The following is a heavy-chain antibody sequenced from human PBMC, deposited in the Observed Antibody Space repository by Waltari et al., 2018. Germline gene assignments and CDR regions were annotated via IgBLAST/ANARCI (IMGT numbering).Heavy chain of an antibody. Sequence: QLQLQESGPGLVKPSETLSLTCTVSGGSISSSSYYWGWLRQPPGKGLEWIGSIYYSGSTYYNPSLKSRVTISVDTSKNQFSLKLSSVTAADTAVYYCAREQQLVPGWFDPWGQGTLVTVSS. CDR2: IYYSGST. V-gene: IGHV4-39*07. CDR3: AREQQLVPGWFDP. CDR1: GGSISSSSYY. J-gene: IGHJ5*02. D-gene: IGHD6-13*01.